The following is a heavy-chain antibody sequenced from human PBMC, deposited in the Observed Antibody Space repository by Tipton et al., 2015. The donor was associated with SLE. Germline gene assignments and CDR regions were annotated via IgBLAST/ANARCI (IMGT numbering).Heavy chain of an antibody. CDR2: IRYDGSNK. J-gene: IGHJ4*02. CDR1: GFTFSSYS. Sequence: SLRLSCAASGFTFSSYSMNWVRQAPGKGLEWVAFIRYDGSNKYYADSVKGRFTISRDNSKNTLYLQMNSLRAEDTAVYYCARGAAATSEYWGQGTLVTVSS. D-gene: IGHD6-13*01. V-gene: IGHV3-30*02. CDR3: ARGAAATSEY.